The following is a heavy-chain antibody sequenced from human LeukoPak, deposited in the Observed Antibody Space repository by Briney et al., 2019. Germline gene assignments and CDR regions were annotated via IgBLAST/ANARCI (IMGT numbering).Heavy chain of an antibody. CDR2: ISYDGSNK. J-gene: IGHJ6*02. D-gene: IGHD2-21*01. V-gene: IGHV3-30*18. Sequence: PGGSLRLSCAASGFTFSSYGMHWVRQAPGKGLEWVAVISYDGSNKYYADSVKGRFTISRDNSKNTLYLQMNSLRAEDTAVYYCANPFPHLRYGMDVWGQGTTVTVSS. CDR3: ANPFPHLRYGMDV. CDR1: GFTFSSYG.